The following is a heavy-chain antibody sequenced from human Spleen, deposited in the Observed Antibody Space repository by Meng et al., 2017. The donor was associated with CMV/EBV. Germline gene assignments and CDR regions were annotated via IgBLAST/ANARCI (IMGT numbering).Heavy chain of an antibody. D-gene: IGHD6-19*01. CDR3: ARGPTYSSAWYSSH. CDR1: GFTVSSNY. Sequence: GGSLRLSCAASGFTVSSNYMSWVRQAPGKGLEWVSAITGGDASTYYADSVKGRFTISRDNAKNSVYLQMNSLRAEDTAVYYCARGPTYSSAWYSSHWGQGTLVTVSS. CDR2: ITGGDAST. V-gene: IGHV3-53*01. J-gene: IGHJ4*02.